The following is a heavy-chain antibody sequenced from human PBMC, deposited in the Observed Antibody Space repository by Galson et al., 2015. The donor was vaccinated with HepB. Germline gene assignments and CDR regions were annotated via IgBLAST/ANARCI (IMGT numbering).Heavy chain of an antibody. Sequence: SVKVSCKASGYTFTSYYMHWVRQAPGQGLEWMGIINPSGGSTSYAQKLQGRVTMTRDTSTSTVYMELSSLRSEDTAVYYCARDLAPTFSDYCSGGSCYSGRGGNYYYYGMDVWGQGTTVTVSS. D-gene: IGHD2-15*01. J-gene: IGHJ6*02. CDR1: GYTFTSYY. CDR3: ARDLAPTFSDYCSGGSCYSGRGGNYYYYGMDV. CDR2: INPSGGST. V-gene: IGHV1-46*04.